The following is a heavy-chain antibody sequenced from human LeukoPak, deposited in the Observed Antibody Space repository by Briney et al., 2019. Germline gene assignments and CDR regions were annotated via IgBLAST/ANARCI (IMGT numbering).Heavy chain of an antibody. D-gene: IGHD2-21*02. CDR3: ARGRAYCGGDCYPHWFDP. CDR1: GFTFSTYN. CDR2: ISSSSRYI. V-gene: IGHV3-21*01. Sequence: GGSLRLSCAASGFTFSTYNMNWVRQAPGKGLEWVSFISSSSRYIYYADSVKGRFTISRDNAKNSLYLQMNSLRADDTAVYYCARGRAYCGGDCYPHWFDPWGQGTLVTVSS. J-gene: IGHJ5*02.